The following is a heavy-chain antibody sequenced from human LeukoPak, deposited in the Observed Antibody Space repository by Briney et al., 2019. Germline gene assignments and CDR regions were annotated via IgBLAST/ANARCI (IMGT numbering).Heavy chain of an antibody. V-gene: IGHV3-21*01. CDR1: GFTFSSYS. CDR2: ISSSSSYI. Sequence: GGSLRLSCAASGFTFSSYSMNWVRQAPGKGLEWVSSISSSSSYIYYADSVKGRFTISRDNAKNSLYLQMNSLRAEDTAVYYCARGFRRRGVTPGDYWGQGTLVTVSS. D-gene: IGHD2-21*02. J-gene: IGHJ4*02. CDR3: ARGFRRRGVTPGDY.